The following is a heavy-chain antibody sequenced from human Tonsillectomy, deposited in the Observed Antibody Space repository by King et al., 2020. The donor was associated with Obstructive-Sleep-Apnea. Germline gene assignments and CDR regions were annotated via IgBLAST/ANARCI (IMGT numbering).Heavy chain of an antibody. J-gene: IGHJ6*02. V-gene: IGHV3-21*05. Sequence: VQLVESGGGLVKPGGSLRLSCAASGFTFSSYIMNWVRQAPGKGLEWVSYIRSSSRYIYYSDFVKGRFTISRDNAKNSLYLQMNSLSAEETAVYYCARRGSSGWPDYYYYGMDVWGQGTTVTVSS. CDR3: ARRGSSGWPDYYYYGMDV. D-gene: IGHD6-19*01. CDR1: GFTFSSYI. CDR2: IRSSSRYI.